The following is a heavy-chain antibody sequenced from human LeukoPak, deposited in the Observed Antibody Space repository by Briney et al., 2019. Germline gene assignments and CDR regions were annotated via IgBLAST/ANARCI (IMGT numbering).Heavy chain of an antibody. CDR1: GFTFSSYG. V-gene: IGHV3-30*02. D-gene: IGHD2-2*01. Sequence: GGSLRLSCAASGFTFSSYGMHWVRQAPGKGLEWVAFIRSDGSIKYYADSVKGRFTISGDNSKNTLYLQMNSLRAEDTALYYCAKDVPAGYFDSWGQGTLVTVSS. CDR2: IRSDGSIK. J-gene: IGHJ4*02. CDR3: AKDVPAGYFDS.